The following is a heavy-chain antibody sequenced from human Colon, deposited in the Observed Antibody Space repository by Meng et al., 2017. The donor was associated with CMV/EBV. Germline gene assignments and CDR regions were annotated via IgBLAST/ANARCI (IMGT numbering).Heavy chain of an antibody. CDR1: GDSVSRDTVG. D-gene: IGHD3-16*01. V-gene: IGHV6-1*01. CDR2: TYFRSRWLY. Sequence: SETLSLTCAISGDSVSRDTVGWNWIRQSPSRGLEWLGRTYFRSRWLYDYAPSVRSRIRIDADTSHNEVSLRLESVTPADTAVYYCARRHVTSWSYLDFWGQGTLVTVSS. J-gene: IGHJ4*02. CDR3: ARRHVTSWSYLDF.